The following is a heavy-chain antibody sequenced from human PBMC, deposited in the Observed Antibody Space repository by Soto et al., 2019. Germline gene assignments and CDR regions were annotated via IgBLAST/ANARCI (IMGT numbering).Heavy chain of an antibody. D-gene: IGHD3-3*01. J-gene: IGHJ6*03. V-gene: IGHV1-18*01. CDR1: GYTFTSYG. Sequence: ASVKVSCKASGYTFTSYGISWVRQAPGQGLEWMGWISAYNGNTNYAQKLQGRVTMTTDTSTSTAYMELRSLRSDDTAVYYCARDQQGYYDFWSGYYTGHYYYYMDVWGKGTTVTVSS. CDR3: ARDQQGYYDFWSGYYTGHYYYYMDV. CDR2: ISAYNGNT.